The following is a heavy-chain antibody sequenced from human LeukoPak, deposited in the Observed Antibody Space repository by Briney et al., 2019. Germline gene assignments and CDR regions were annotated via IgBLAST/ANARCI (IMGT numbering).Heavy chain of an antibody. J-gene: IGHJ3*02. CDR1: GFTFSSYA. Sequence: PGGSLRLSCAASGFTFSSYAMNWVRQTPGKRLECVSGVSGSGGNTYYADSVKGRFTISRDNSENTLYWQMNSLRAEDPAVYYCAKSVSSSPDAFAIWGQGTMVTVSS. D-gene: IGHD6-13*01. CDR3: AKSVSSSPDAFAI. CDR2: VSGSGGNT. V-gene: IGHV3-23*01.